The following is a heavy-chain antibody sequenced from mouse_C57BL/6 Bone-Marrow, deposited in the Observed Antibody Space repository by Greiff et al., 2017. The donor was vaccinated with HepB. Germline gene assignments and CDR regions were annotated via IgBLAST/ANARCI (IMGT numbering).Heavy chain of an antibody. J-gene: IGHJ3*01. CDR3: ARQCYEAY. Sequence: EVMLVESGGDLVKPGGSLKLSCAASGFTFSSYGMSWVRQTPDKRLEWVATISSGGSYTYYPDSVKGRFTISRDNAKNTLYLQMSSLKSEDTAMYYCARQCYEAYWGQGTLVTVSA. CDR2: ISSGGSYT. CDR1: GFTFSSYG. V-gene: IGHV5-6*01. D-gene: IGHD2-3*01.